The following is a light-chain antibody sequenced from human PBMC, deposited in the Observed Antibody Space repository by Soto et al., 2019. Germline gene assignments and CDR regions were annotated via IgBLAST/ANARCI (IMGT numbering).Light chain of an antibody. CDR2: SNN. V-gene: IGLV1-44*01. J-gene: IGLJ2*01. CDR1: SSNIGSNT. Sequence: QSALTQPPSASGTPGQRVTISCSGSSSNIGSNTVNWYQQLPGTAPKLLIYSNNQRPSGVPDRFSGSKSGTSASLAISGLQSEDGADYYCAAGDDSLKGPVLFGGGTKATVL. CDR3: AAGDDSLKGPVL.